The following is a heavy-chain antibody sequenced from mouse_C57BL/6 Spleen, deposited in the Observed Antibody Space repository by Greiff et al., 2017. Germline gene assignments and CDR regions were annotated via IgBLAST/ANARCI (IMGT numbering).Heavy chain of an antibody. CDR1: GYTFTSYW. V-gene: IGHV1-50*01. D-gene: IGHD1-1*01. J-gene: IGHJ3*01. CDR3: ATTVAKAY. CDR2: IDPSDSYT. Sequence: VQLQQPGAGLVKPGASVKLSCKASGYTFTSYWMQWVKQRPGQGLEWIGEIDPSDSYTNYNQKFKGKATLTVDTSSSTAYMQLSSLTSEDSAVYYCATTVAKAYWGQGTLVTVSA.